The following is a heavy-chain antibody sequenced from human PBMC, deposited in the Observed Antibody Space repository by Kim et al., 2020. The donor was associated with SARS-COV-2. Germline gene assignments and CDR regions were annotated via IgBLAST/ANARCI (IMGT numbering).Heavy chain of an antibody. D-gene: IGHD6-19*01. CDR1: GGSISSSSYY. CDR2: IYYSGIT. Sequence: SETLSLTCTVSGGSISSSSYYWGWIRQPPGKGLEWIGSIYYSGITYYNPSLKSRVTISVDTSKNQFSLKLSSVTAADTAVYYCARSNGYSSGPAVADIWGQGTMVTVSS. V-gene: IGHV4-39*01. J-gene: IGHJ3*02. CDR3: ARSNGYSSGPAVADI.